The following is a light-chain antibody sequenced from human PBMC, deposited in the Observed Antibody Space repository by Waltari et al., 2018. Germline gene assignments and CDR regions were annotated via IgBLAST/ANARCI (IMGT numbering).Light chain of an antibody. Sequence: QSALTQPAPVSGSPGQSITISRTGSSRSIGGSNYVPWYQQHPGKAPKPMIFDVSNRPSGVSNRFSGSKSGNTASLTISGLQAEDEADYYCSSYTSSSTVVFGGGTKVTVL. V-gene: IGLV2-14*03. CDR3: SSYTSSSTVV. J-gene: IGLJ2*01. CDR2: DVS. CDR1: SRSIGGSNY.